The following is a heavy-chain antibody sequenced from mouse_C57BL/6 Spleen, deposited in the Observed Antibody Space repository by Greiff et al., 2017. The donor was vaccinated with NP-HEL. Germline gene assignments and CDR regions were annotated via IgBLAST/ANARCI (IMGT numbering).Heavy chain of an antibody. Sequence: QVQLQQPGAELVKPGASVKLSCKASGYTFTSYWMHWVKQRPGQGLEWIGMIHPNSGSTNYNEKFKSKATLTVDKSSSTAYMQLSSLTSDDSAVYYCARETYGSSYFDYWGQGTTLTVSS. J-gene: IGHJ2*01. CDR3: ARETYGSSYFDY. D-gene: IGHD1-1*01. V-gene: IGHV1-64*01. CDR2: IHPNSGST. CDR1: GYTFTSYW.